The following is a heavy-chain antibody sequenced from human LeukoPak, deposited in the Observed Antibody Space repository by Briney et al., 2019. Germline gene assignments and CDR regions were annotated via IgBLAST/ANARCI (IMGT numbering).Heavy chain of an antibody. CDR2: ISGSGGNT. D-gene: IGHD3-10*01. Sequence: GGSLRLSCAASGFTFSSYAMSWVRQAPGKGLEWVSGISGSGGNTYYADSVKGRFTISRDNSKNTLFLQMNSLRAEDTAVYYCAKPVIYVSEQSDYWGQGTLVTVSS. CDR3: AKPVIYVSEQSDY. V-gene: IGHV3-23*01. CDR1: GFTFSSYA. J-gene: IGHJ4*02.